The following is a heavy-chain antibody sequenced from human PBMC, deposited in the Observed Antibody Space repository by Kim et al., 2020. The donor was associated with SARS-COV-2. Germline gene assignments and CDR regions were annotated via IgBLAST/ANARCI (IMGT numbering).Heavy chain of an antibody. V-gene: IGHV4-31*03. CDR3: ARDRRWSGSYIFDY. CDR2: IYYSGST. Sequence: SETLSLTCTVSGGSISSGGYYWSWIRQHPGKGLEWIGYIYYSGSTYYNPSLKSRVTISVDTSKNQFSLKLSSVTAADTAVYYCARDRRWSGSYIFDYWGQGTLVTVSS. J-gene: IGHJ4*02. CDR1: GGSISSGGYY. D-gene: IGHD1-26*01.